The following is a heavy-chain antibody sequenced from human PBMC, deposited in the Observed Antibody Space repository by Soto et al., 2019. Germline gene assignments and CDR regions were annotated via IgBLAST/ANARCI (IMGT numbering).Heavy chain of an antibody. CDR2: ISSSGDTR. CDR3: ARDRYCGSASCQGSVFGFDV. Sequence: GGSLRLSCAASGFTFSSYWMTWVRQAPGKGLEWVSYISSSGDTRFYAGSVKGRFTISRDNAKSSLYLQLNSLRAEDTAVYYWARDRYCGSASCQGSVFGFDVWGQGTMVTVSS. D-gene: IGHD2-2*01. CDR1: GFTFSSYW. J-gene: IGHJ3*01. V-gene: IGHV3-48*04.